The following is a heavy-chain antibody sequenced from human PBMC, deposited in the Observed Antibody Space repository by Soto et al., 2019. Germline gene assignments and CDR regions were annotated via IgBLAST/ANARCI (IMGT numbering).Heavy chain of an antibody. J-gene: IGHJ5*02. D-gene: IGHD5-18*01. CDR2: ISGSGGST. Sequence: GGSLRLSCAASGFTFSSYAMSWVRQAPGKGLEWVSGISGSGGSTYYADSVKGRFTISRDNSKNTLYLQMNSLRADDTAVYYCAKVMVKNWFDPWGPGTLVTVSS. CDR1: GFTFSSYA. CDR3: AKVMVKNWFDP. V-gene: IGHV3-23*01.